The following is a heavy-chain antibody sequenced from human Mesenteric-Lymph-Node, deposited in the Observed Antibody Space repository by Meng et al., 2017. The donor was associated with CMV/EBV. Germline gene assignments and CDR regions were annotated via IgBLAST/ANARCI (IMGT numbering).Heavy chain of an antibody. J-gene: IGHJ4*02. Sequence: GESLKISCAASGFTLSSRAIHWVRQASGKGLEWVGRIRGKVNIYATSYAASVKGRFTISRDDSTDTAYLQMNSLKGEDTAVYYCARSYDSSGYKFDYWGQGTLVTVSS. CDR2: IRGKVNIYAT. D-gene: IGHD3-22*01. CDR3: ARSYDSSGYKFDY. V-gene: IGHV3-73*01. CDR1: GFTLSSRA.